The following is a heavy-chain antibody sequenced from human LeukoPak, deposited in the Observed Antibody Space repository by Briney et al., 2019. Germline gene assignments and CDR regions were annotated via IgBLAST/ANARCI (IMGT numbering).Heavy chain of an antibody. Sequence: ASVKVSCKASGYTFTSYYLHWVRQAPGQGLEWMGRINPNSGGTNYAQKFQGRVTMTRDTSISTAYMELSRLRSDDTAVYYCASLGYSSSWYYFDYWGQGTLVTVSS. CDR3: ASLGYSSSWYYFDY. V-gene: IGHV1-2*06. CDR2: INPNSGGT. D-gene: IGHD6-13*01. CDR1: GYTFTSYY. J-gene: IGHJ4*02.